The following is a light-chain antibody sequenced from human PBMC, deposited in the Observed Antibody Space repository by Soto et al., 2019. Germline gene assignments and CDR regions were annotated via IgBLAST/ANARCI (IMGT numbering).Light chain of an antibody. CDR3: QQRSNWPPT. Sequence: EIVLTQSPATLSLSPGERATLSCRASQSVSSYLAWYQQKPGQAPRLLIYDASNRATGIPARFSGSGSGTDFSLPISSLEPEDLAVYYCQQRSNWPPTFGQGTKLEIK. J-gene: IGKJ2*01. V-gene: IGKV3-11*01. CDR1: QSVSSY. CDR2: DAS.